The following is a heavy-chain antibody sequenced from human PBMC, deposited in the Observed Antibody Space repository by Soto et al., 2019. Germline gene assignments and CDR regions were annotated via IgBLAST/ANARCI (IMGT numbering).Heavy chain of an antibody. CDR3: ARGGGVYYFDY. D-gene: IGHD2-8*02. CDR1: GGSISSYY. Sequence: TSDTLSLTCTVSGGSISSYYWSWIRQPPGKGLEWIGYIYYSGITDYNPSLKSRVTISVDTSKSQFSLKLSSVTAADTAVYYCARGGGVYYFDYWGQGTLVTVSS. J-gene: IGHJ4*02. V-gene: IGHV4-59*01. CDR2: IYYSGIT.